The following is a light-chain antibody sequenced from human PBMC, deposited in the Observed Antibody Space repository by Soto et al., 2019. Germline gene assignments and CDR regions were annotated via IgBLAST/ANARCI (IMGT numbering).Light chain of an antibody. CDR2: AAS. CDR3: QQYNSYWT. J-gene: IGKJ1*01. CDR1: QVISSW. V-gene: IGKV1D-16*01. Sequence: DIPMTQSPSSVSASVGDRVTLTFRASQVISSWLAWYQQKPGKAPKLLIYAASSLQSGVPSRLSGSGSGTEFTLTISSLQPDDFATYYCQQYNSYWTFGQGTKVDIK.